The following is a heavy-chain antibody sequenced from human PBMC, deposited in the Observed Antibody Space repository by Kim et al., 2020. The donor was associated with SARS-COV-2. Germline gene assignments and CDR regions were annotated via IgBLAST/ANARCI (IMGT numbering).Heavy chain of an antibody. Sequence: GGSLRLSCAASGFTFSSYSMNWVRQAPGKGLEWVSSISSSSSYIYYADSVKGRFTISRDNAKNSLYLQMNSLRAEDTAVYYCARDHPIPAEGWFDPWGQGTLVTVSS. CDR1: GFTFSSYS. CDR3: ARDHPIPAEGWFDP. J-gene: IGHJ5*02. D-gene: IGHD2-2*01. V-gene: IGHV3-21*01. CDR2: ISSSSSYI.